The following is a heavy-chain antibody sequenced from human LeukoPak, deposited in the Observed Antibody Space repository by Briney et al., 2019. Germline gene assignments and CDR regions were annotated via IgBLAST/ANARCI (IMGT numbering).Heavy chain of an antibody. Sequence: GGSLRLSCAASGFTFSSYGMHWVRQAPGKGLEWVAVIWYDGSNKYYADSVKGRFTISRDNSKNTLYLQMNSLRAEDTAVYYCARVGSGSYGMDVWGKGTRSPSPQ. J-gene: IGHJ6*04. V-gene: IGHV3-33*01. CDR3: ARVGSGSYGMDV. CDR1: GFTFSSYG. D-gene: IGHD6-19*01. CDR2: IWYDGSNK.